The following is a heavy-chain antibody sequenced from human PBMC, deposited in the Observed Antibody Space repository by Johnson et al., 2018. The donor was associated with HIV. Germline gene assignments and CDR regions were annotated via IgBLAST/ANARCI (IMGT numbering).Heavy chain of an antibody. CDR3: AKDERQLGGWSHAFDM. D-gene: IGHD7-27*01. V-gene: IGHV3-30*02. Sequence: QVQLVASGGGVVQPGGSLRLSCVASGFTFSNYGMHWVRQAPGKGLEWVAFIRYDVSNKYYADSVKGQFTISRDNSKNTLYLQMRSLRGEDTAVYYCAKDERQLGGWSHAFDMWGQGTKVSVSS. CDR2: IRYDVSNK. CDR1: GFTFSNYG. J-gene: IGHJ3*02.